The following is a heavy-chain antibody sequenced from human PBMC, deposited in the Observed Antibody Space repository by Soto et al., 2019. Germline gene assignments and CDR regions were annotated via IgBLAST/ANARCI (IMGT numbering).Heavy chain of an antibody. J-gene: IGHJ6*02. CDR1: GYTFTSYA. D-gene: IGHD2-15*01. V-gene: IGHV1-3*01. Sequence: ASVKVSCKASGYTFTSYAMHWVRQAPGQRLEWMGWINAGNGNTKYSQKFQGRVTITRDTSASTAYMELSSVTAADTAVYYCASTGYCSGGSCRTDPYYYYGMDVWGQGTTVTVSS. CDR2: INAGNGNT. CDR3: ASTGYCSGGSCRTDPYYYYGMDV.